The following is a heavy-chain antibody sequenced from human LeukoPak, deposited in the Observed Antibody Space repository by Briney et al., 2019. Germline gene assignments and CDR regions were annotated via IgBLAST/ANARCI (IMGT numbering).Heavy chain of an antibody. CDR1: GFTVSSNY. CDR2: IYSGGTT. V-gene: IGHV3-53*05. J-gene: IGHJ4*02. CDR3: ASPSPGGAAAGLFDY. Sequence: GGSLRLSCAASGFTVSSNYMSWVRQAPGKGLEWVSVIYSGGTTFYADSVRGRFTISRDNSKNTLYLQMNYLRADDTAVYYCASPSPGGAAAGLFDYWGQGTLVTVSS. D-gene: IGHD6-13*01.